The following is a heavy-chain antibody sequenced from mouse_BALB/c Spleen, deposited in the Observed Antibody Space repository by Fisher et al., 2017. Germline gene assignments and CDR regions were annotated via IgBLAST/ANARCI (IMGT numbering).Heavy chain of an antibody. J-gene: IGHJ4*01. V-gene: IGHV1-26*01. D-gene: IGHD6-1*01. CDR3: ARPLYYAMDY. Sequence: KFKGKATLTVDKSSSTAYMELLSLTSEDSAVYYCARPLYYAMDYWGQGTSVTVSS.